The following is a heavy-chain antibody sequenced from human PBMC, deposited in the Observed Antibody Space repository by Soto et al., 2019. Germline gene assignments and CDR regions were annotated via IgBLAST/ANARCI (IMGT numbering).Heavy chain of an antibody. CDR1: GFTFTSSA. V-gene: IGHV1-58*01. CDR2: IVVGSGNT. Sequence: QMQLVQSGPEVKKPGTSVKVSCKASGFTFTSSAVQWVRQARGQRLEWIGWIVVGSGNTNYAQKFQERVTITRDMSPSTAYMGLSSLRSEDTAVYYCAADPSVLRYFDWLSPGGDIWGQGTMVTVSS. CDR3: AADPSVLRYFDWLSPGGDI. D-gene: IGHD3-9*01. J-gene: IGHJ3*02.